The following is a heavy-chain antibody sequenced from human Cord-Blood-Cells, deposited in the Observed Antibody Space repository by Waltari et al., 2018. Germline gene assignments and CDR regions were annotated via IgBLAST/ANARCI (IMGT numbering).Heavy chain of an antibody. CDR3: ATAPGDY. Sequence: QVQLQESGPGLVKPSETLPLTCTVSGGSISSYYWSWIRQPPGKGLEWIGYTYYSGSTNYNPSLKSRVTISVDTSKNQFSLKLSSVTAADTAVYYCATAPGDYWGQGTLVTVSS. D-gene: IGHD7-27*01. J-gene: IGHJ4*02. CDR1: GGSISSYY. V-gene: IGHV4-59*01. CDR2: TYYSGST.